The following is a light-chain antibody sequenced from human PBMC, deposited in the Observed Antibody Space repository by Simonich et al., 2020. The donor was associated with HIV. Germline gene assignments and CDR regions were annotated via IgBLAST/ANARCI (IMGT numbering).Light chain of an antibody. CDR3: QQYNNWPQT. V-gene: IGKV3-15*01. CDR2: GAS. Sequence: EIVMTQSPATLSVSPVERATLSCRASQSVNINLAWYQQKPGQAPRLLIYGASTRATGIPARFSGSGSGTEFTLTISSLQSEDFAVYYCQQYNNWPQTFGQGTKVEIK. CDR1: QSVNIN. J-gene: IGKJ1*01.